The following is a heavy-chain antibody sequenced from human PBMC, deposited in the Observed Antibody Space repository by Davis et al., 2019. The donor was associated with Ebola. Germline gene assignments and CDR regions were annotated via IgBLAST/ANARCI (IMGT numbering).Heavy chain of an antibody. J-gene: IGHJ4*01. CDR2: ISGASETI. Sequence: PGGSLRLSCAASGFTFSSYWMSWVRQAPGKGLEWISYISGASETIYYADSVKGRFTISRDNAKNSLYLQMNSLRAEDTAIYYCAKDKVGQPLDYLDYWGQGVLVTVSS. D-gene: IGHD1-1*01. V-gene: IGHV3-48*01. CDR1: GFTFSSYW. CDR3: AKDKVGQPLDYLDY.